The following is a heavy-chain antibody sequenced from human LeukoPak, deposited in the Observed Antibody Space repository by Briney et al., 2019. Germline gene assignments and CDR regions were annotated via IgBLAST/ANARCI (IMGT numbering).Heavy chain of an antibody. J-gene: IGHJ6*02. CDR1: GYTFTSYY. D-gene: IGHD1-26*01. V-gene: IGHV1-46*01. CDR3: ARESLSGSYYYYYGMDV. Sequence: ASVKVSCKASGYTFTSYYMHWVRQAPGQGLEWMGIINPSGGSTSYEQKFQGRVTMTRDTSTSTVYMELSSLRSEDTAVYYCARESLSGSYYYYYGMDVWGQGTTVTVSS. CDR2: INPSGGST.